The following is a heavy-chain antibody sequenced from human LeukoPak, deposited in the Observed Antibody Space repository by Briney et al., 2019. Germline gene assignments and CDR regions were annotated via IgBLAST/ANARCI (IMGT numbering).Heavy chain of an antibody. CDR1: VYTFTSYY. V-gene: IGHV1-46*01. CDR3: ARGYCSGGSCYTIDF. CDR2: INPSGGST. D-gene: IGHD2-15*01. J-gene: IGHJ4*02. Sequence: GTSVKVSCKASVYTFTSYYMHWVRQAPGQGLEWMGIINPSGGSTSYAQKFQGRVTVTRDTSTSTVYMELSSLRSEDTAVYYCARGYCSGGSCYTIDFWGQGTLGTVSS.